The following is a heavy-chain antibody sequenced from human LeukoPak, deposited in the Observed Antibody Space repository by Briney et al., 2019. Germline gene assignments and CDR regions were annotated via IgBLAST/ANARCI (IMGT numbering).Heavy chain of an antibody. D-gene: IGHD3-3*01. Sequence: SETLSLTCTVSGGSISSSSYYWGWIRQPPGKGLEWIGSIYYSGSTYYNPSLKSRVTISVDTSKNQFSLKLSSVTAADTAVYYCASLSNVQVLRFLEWFPYWFDPWGQGTLVTVSS. CDR2: IYYSGST. CDR3: ASLSNVQVLRFLEWFPYWFDP. V-gene: IGHV4-39*01. CDR1: GGSISSSSYY. J-gene: IGHJ5*02.